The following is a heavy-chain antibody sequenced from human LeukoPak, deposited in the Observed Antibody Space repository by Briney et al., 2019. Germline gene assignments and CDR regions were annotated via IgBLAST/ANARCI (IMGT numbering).Heavy chain of an antibody. D-gene: IGHD2-2*01. Sequence: GGSLRLSCAASGFTFSSYAMSWVRQAPGKGLEWLSTISDSGGSTYYADSVRGRFTISRDNSKDTLYVQMNSLRAEDAAVYYCAKSHSVVRRGYFDYWGQGALVTVSS. CDR1: GFTFSSYA. CDR3: AKSHSVVRRGYFDY. J-gene: IGHJ4*02. V-gene: IGHV3-23*01. CDR2: ISDSGGST.